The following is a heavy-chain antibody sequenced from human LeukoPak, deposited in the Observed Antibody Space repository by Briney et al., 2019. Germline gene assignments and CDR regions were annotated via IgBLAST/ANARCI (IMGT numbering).Heavy chain of an antibody. CDR2: IHSSGST. D-gene: IGHD3-9*01. J-gene: IGHJ4*02. V-gene: IGHV4-59*11. Sequence: SETLSLTCTVSGGSLSGHFWSWFRRPPGKGLENIGYIHSSGSTNYNPSYKSRVTVSLEMSKNQFSLSLSSVTGADTAVYYCARDPGDTDWYNFDFWGQGILVTVSS. CDR1: GGSLSGHF. CDR3: ARDPGDTDWYNFDF.